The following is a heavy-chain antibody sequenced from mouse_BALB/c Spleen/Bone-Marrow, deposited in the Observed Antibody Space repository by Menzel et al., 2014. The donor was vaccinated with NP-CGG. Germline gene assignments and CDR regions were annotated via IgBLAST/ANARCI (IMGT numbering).Heavy chain of an antibody. D-gene: IGHD2-3*01. CDR2: IRNKANGYTT. J-gene: IGHJ1*01. CDR3: ARDINDGYYWYFDV. CDR1: GFTFTVHY. V-gene: IGHV7-3*02. Sequence: EVKLVESGGGLVQPGGSLRLSCATSGFTFTVHYMSWVRQPPGKALEWLGFIRNKANGYTTEYSASVKGRFTISRDNSQSILYLQMNTLRAEDSATYYCARDINDGYYWYFDVWGAGTTITVSS.